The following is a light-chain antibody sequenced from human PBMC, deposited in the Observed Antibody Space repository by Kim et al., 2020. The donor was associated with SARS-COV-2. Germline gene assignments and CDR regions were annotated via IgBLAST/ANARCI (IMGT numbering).Light chain of an antibody. Sequence: VSPVESASLSCRASRSVGSNLAWYQHKPGQAPRLLIFDTSKRATGVPARFSGSGSGTLFTLTISDLQSEDFAFYYCQQYMNWPPYTFGQGTKLEI. J-gene: IGKJ2*01. CDR3: QQYMNWPPYT. CDR1: RSVGSN. CDR2: DTS. V-gene: IGKV3-15*01.